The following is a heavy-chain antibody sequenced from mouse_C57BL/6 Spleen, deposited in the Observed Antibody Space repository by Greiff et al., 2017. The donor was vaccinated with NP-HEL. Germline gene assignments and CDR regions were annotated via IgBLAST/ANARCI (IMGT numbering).Heavy chain of an antibody. D-gene: IGHD1-1*01. Sequence: EVMLVESGGGLVQPGGSLKLSCAASGFTFSDYYMYWVRQTPEKRLEWVAYISNGGGSTYYPDTVKGRFTISRDNAKNTLYLQMSRLKSEDTAMYYCARHGDTTPYWYFDVWGTGTTVTVSS. CDR3: ARHGDTTPYWYFDV. CDR1: GFTFSDYY. CDR2: ISNGGGST. J-gene: IGHJ1*03. V-gene: IGHV5-12*01.